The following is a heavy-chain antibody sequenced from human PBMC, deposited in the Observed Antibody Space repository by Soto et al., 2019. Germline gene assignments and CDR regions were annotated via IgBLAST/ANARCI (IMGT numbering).Heavy chain of an antibody. CDR3: ARDRFLEWLSDYYYGMDV. CDR1: GGSISSGGYS. Sequence: PSETLSLTCAVSGGSISSGGYSWSWIRQPPGKGLEWIGYIYYSGSTYYNPSLKSRVTISVDTSKNQFSLKLSSVTAADTAVYYCARDRFLEWLSDYYYGMDVWGQGTTVTVSS. CDR2: IYYSGST. D-gene: IGHD3-3*01. J-gene: IGHJ6*02. V-gene: IGHV4-30-2*05.